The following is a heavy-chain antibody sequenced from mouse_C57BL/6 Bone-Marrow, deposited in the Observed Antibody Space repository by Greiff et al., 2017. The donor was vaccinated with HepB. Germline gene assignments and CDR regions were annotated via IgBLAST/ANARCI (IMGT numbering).Heavy chain of an antibody. CDR1: GYTFTSYG. J-gene: IGHJ4*01. Sequence: QVQLQQSGAKLARPGASVKLSCKASGYTFTSYGISWVKQRTGQGLEWIGEIYPRSGNTYYNEKFKGKATLTADKSSSTAYMELRSLTSEDSAVYFCARWDGYPYYAMDYWGQGTSVTVSS. D-gene: IGHD2-3*01. CDR3: ARWDGYPYYAMDY. V-gene: IGHV1-81*01. CDR2: IYPRSGNT.